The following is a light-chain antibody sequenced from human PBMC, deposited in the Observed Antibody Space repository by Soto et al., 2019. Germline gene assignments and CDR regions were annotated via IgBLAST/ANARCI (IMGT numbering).Light chain of an antibody. CDR3: SSYAGSNTPYV. Sequence: QSALTQPPSASGSPGQSVTISCTGTSSDVGGYNYVSWYQHHPGNAPKLMIYEVNKRTSGVPDRFSGSKSGNTAALTVSGLQAEDEADYYCSSYAGSNTPYVFGTWTKVTVL. CDR1: SSDVGGYNY. CDR2: EVN. V-gene: IGLV2-8*01. J-gene: IGLJ1*01.